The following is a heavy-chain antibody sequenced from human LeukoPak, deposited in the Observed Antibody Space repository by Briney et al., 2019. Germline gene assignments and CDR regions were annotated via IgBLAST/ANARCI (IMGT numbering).Heavy chain of an antibody. CDR2: ISPTGEGT. D-gene: IGHD4-17*01. V-gene: IGHV3-23*01. Sequence: GGSLRLSCAGSGFTFSKDWMSWVRQAPGRGLEWVSTISPTGEGTHYADSVKGRFTISRDNSKNTLSLEMNSLRADDTATYYCARDAGGAWPFDYWGQGTRVIVSS. CDR1: GFTFSKDW. J-gene: IGHJ4*02. CDR3: ARDAGGAWPFDY.